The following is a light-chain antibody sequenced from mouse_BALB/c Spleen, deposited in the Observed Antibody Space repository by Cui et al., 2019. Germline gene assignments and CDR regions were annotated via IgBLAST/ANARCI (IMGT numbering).Light chain of an antibody. V-gene: IGKV4-80*01. J-gene: IGKJ1*01. CDR2: GAT. CDR1: TSVSY. Sequence: IALSQSPAILSAALGKEITLTCSGGTSVSYMHWYQQKSGTSPKLLVYGATNLAYGVPSRFSGSGSGTFYSLTINSVEAEDAASYYCHQWSSYPWTFGGGTKLEIK. CDR3: HQWSSYPWT.